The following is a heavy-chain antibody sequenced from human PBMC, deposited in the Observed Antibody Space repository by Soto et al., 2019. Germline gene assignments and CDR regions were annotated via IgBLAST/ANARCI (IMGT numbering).Heavy chain of an antibody. D-gene: IGHD3-16*01. CDR3: VRIRYQLPSSVLWLDP. Sequence: ETLFRTCAVYGGFLSESYWTWIRQPPGKGLEWIGEINHVGGTNYNPSLKSRVTMSVDTSQNQFSLRLISVTAADTAMYFCVRIRYQLPSSVLWLDPWGQGTQVTVSS. CDR1: GGFLSESY. V-gene: IGHV4-34*01. CDR2: INHVGGT. J-gene: IGHJ5*02.